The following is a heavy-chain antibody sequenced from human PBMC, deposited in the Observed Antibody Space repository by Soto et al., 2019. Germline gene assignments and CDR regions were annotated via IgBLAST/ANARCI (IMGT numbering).Heavy chain of an antibody. Sequence: GESLKISCKGSGYSFTTNWIGWLRQMPGKGLEGMGVIYPGDSDTRYSPSFQGQVAISADKSINTAYLQWSSLKASDTAMYYCARHSGVAEDGTDWGQGTLVTVSS. CDR2: IYPGDSDT. D-gene: IGHD6-13*01. V-gene: IGHV5-51*01. CDR1: GYSFTTNW. J-gene: IGHJ1*01. CDR3: ARHSGVAEDGTD.